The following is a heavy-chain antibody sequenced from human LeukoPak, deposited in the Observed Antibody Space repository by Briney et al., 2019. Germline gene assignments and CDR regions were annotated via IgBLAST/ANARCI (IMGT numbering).Heavy chain of an antibody. CDR1: GYTFTSYY. CDR2: INPSGGST. CDR3: ARNGYSSSWYPS. Sequence: ASVKVSCKASGYTFTSYYMHWVRQAPGQGLEWMGIINPSGGSTSYAQKFQGRVTITADESTSTAYMELSSLRSEDTAVYYCARNGYSSSWYPSWGQGTLVTVSS. J-gene: IGHJ4*02. D-gene: IGHD6-13*01. V-gene: IGHV1-46*01.